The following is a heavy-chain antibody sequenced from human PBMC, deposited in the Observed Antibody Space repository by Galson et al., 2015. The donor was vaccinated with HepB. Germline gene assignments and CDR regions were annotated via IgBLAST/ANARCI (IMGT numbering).Heavy chain of an antibody. CDR2: IYSGGST. D-gene: IGHD3-9*01. Sequence: SLRLSCAASGFTVSSNYMSWVRQAPGKGLEWVSVIYSGGSTYYADSVKGRFTISRHNSKSTLYLQMNSLRAEDTAVYYCAREHILTGYRYGMDVWGQGTTVTVSS. CDR3: AREHILTGYRYGMDV. V-gene: IGHV3-53*04. J-gene: IGHJ6*02. CDR1: GFTVSSNY.